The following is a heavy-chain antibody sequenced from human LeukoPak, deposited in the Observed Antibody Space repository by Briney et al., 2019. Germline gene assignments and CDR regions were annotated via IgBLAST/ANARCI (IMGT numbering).Heavy chain of an antibody. CDR3: ARRAGAYSHPYDY. J-gene: IGHJ4*02. V-gene: IGHV3-53*01. CDR2: IYSDNT. CDR1: GFTVSNNY. D-gene: IGHD4/OR15-4a*01. Sequence: PGGSLRLSCVASGFTVSNNYMSWVRQAPGKGLEWVSFIYSDNTHYSDSVKGRFTISRDNSKNTLYLQMNSLRAEDTAVYYCARRAGAYSHPYDYWGQGTLVTVSS.